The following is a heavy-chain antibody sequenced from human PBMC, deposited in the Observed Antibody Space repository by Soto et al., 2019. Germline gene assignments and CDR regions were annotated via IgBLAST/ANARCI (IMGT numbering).Heavy chain of an antibody. D-gene: IGHD3-22*01. V-gene: IGHV3-33*01. CDR3: ARSYVYYYDSSGLGY. CDR1: GFTFSSYG. CDR2: IWYDGSNK. Sequence: QVQLVESGGGVVQPGRSLRLSCAASGFTFSSYGMHWVRQAPGKGLEWVAVIWYDGSNKYYADSVKGRFTISRDNSKNTLYLQMNSLRAEDTAVYYRARSYVYYYDSSGLGYWGQGTLVTVSS. J-gene: IGHJ4*02.